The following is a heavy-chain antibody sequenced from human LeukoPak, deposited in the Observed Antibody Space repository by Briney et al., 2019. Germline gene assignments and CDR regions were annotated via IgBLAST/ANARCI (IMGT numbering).Heavy chain of an antibody. Sequence: ASVKVSCKASGYXFTGYYMHWVRQAPGXXXXXMGWINPNSGGTNYAQKFQGRVTMTRDTSISTAYMELSRLRSDDTAVYYCAREDDQGLVGGYWGQGTLVTVSS. J-gene: IGHJ4*02. D-gene: IGHD2-2*01. CDR3: AREDDQGLVGGY. V-gene: IGHV1-2*02. CDR2: INPNSGGT. CDR1: GYXFTGYY.